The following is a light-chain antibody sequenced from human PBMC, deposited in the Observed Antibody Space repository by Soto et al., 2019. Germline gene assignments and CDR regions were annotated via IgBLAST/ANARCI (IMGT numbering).Light chain of an antibody. CDR3: QQSYSNPQT. V-gene: IGKV1-39*01. J-gene: IGKJ1*01. CDR2: AAS. CDR1: QSISSY. Sequence: DIQMTQSPSSLSASVGDRVTITCRASQSISSYLNWYQQKPGKAPKFLIYAASNLQSGVPSRFSGSGSGTDFTLTISSLQPEDFATYYCQQSYSNPQTFGQGTKVEIK.